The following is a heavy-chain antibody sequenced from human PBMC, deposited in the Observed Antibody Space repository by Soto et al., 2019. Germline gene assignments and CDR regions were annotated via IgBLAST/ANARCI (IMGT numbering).Heavy chain of an antibody. J-gene: IGHJ4*02. D-gene: IGHD3-10*01. V-gene: IGHV3-7*03. CDR1: GFTFSMYS. CDR2: IPQDGVDG. CDR3: ARDHLILPAHDFFYGSDV. Sequence: DVKLVESGGGLVQPGDSLRLSCEVSGFTFSMYSMSWVRQSPGKGLEWVAKIPQDGVDGHYADSVKGRCTISRDNGKNSLYLELNNVRAEDAAVYYCARDHLILPAHDFFYGSDVWGQGTLVTVS.